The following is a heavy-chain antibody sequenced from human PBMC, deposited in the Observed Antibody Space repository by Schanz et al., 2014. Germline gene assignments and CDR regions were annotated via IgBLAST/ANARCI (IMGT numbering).Heavy chain of an antibody. CDR1: GYNITSND. J-gene: IGHJ6*03. D-gene: IGHD3-10*01. Sequence: QVQLIQSGAEVKKPGASVKVSCKASGYNITSNDVTWVRQATGQGLEWMGWMNPNSGNTGYAQKFQGRVTMTRNTSISTAYMELNSLTSEDTAVYYCARVSMEFERGKSYYYYMDVWGRGTTVTVSS. CDR2: MNPNSGNT. V-gene: IGHV1-8*01. CDR3: ARVSMEFERGKSYYYYMDV.